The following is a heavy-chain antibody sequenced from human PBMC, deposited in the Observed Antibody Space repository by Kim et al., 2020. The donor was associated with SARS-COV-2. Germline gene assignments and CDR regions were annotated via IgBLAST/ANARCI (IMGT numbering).Heavy chain of an antibody. Sequence: YADSVKGRFTISRDNSKNTLYLQMNSLRAEDTAVYYCAKTGIAVAGDFDYWGQGTLVTVSS. D-gene: IGHD6-19*01. CDR3: AKTGIAVAGDFDY. V-gene: IGHV3-23*01. J-gene: IGHJ4*02.